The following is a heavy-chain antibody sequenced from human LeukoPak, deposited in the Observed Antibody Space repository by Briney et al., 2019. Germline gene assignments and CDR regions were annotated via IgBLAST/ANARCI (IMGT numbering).Heavy chain of an antibody. CDR3: AKESESYDSSGSTFDY. V-gene: IGHV3-30*02. CDR2: IRYDGSSK. Sequence: GWSLRLSCAASGFTFSSYGMHWVRQAPGKGLEWVAFIRYDGSSKYYADPVKGRFTISRDSSKNTLYLQMNSLRAEDTAVYYCAKESESYDSSGSTFDYWGQGTLATVSS. D-gene: IGHD3-22*01. J-gene: IGHJ4*02. CDR1: GFTFSSYG.